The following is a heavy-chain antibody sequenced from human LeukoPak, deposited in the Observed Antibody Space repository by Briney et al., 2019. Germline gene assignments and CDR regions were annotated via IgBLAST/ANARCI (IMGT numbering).Heavy chain of an antibody. V-gene: IGHV4-34*01. CDR2: INHSGST. J-gene: IGHJ4*02. D-gene: IGHD3-22*01. CDR1: GGSFSGYY. Sequence: PSETLSLTCAVYGGSFSGYYWSWIRQPPGKGLEWIGEINHSGSTNYNPSLKSRVTISVDTSKNQFSLKLSSVTAADTAVYYCARSEVVVDYWGQGTLVTVSS. CDR3: ARSEVVVDY.